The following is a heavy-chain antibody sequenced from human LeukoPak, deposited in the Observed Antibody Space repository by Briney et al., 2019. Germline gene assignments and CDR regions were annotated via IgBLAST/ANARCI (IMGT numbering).Heavy chain of an antibody. CDR2: IIPIFGTA. CDR1: GGTFSSYA. V-gene: IGHV1-69*05. CDR3: ARERPPGDSSSWFLEGYFDI. J-gene: IGHJ4*02. Sequence: SVKVSCKASGGTFSSYAITWVRQAPGQGLEWMGRIIPIFGTANYAQRFQGRVTITTDESTSTAYMELSTLRSDDTAVYYCARERPPGDSSSWFLEGYFDIWGQGTLVTVSS. D-gene: IGHD6-13*01.